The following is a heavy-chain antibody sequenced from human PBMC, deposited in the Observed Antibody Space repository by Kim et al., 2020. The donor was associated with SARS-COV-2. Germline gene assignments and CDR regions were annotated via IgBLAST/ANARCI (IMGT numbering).Heavy chain of an antibody. CDR2: IIPIFGTA. D-gene: IGHD3-10*01. J-gene: IGHJ5*02. V-gene: IGHV1-69*06. Sequence: SVKVSCKASGGTFSSYAISWVRQAPGQGLEWMGGIIPIFGTANYAQKFQGRVTITADKSTSTAYMELSSLRSEDTAVYYCARGGSLTAISGLNGWFDPWGQGTLVTVSS. CDR1: GGTFSSYA. CDR3: ARGGSLTAISGLNGWFDP.